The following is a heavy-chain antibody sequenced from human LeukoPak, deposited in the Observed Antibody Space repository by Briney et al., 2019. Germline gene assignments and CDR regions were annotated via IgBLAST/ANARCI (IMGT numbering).Heavy chain of an antibody. V-gene: IGHV3-74*01. Sequence: GGSLRLSCAASGNYWMHWVRQVPGKGLVWVSHINSDGSWTSYADSVKGRFTISRDNAKNTVYLQMNSLRAEDTAVYYCVSFYETYWGRGTLVTVSS. J-gene: IGHJ4*02. CDR3: VSFYETY. D-gene: IGHD2/OR15-2a*01. CDR2: INSDGSWT. CDR1: GNYW.